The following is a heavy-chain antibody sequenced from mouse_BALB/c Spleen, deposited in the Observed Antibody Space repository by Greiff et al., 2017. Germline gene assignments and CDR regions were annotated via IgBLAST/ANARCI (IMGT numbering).Heavy chain of an antibody. Sequence: VKLVESGAELMKPGASVKISCKATGYTFSSYWIEWVKQRPGHGLEWIGEILPGSGSTNYNEKFKGKATVTADTSSNTAYMQLSSLTSEDSAVYYCARWVGRDYWGQGTTLTVSS. CDR3: ARWVGRDY. CDR1: GYTFSSYW. CDR2: ILPGSGST. J-gene: IGHJ2*01. D-gene: IGHD4-1*01. V-gene: IGHV1-9*01.